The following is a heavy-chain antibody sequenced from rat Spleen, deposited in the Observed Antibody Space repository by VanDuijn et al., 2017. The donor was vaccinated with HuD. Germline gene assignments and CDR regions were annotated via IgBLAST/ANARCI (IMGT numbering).Heavy chain of an antibody. Sequence: EVQLVESGGGLVRPGRSMKLSCAASGFTFTNYYMAWVRQAPTKGLEWVASISSGGGNTFYRDSVKGRFTISRDTARNTLYLQMDSLRSEDTATYYCARLATDYFDYWGQGVMLTVSS. V-gene: IGHV5-25*01. CDR3: ARLATDYFDY. D-gene: IGHD3-4*01. CDR2: ISSGGGNT. CDR1: GFTFTNYY. J-gene: IGHJ2*01.